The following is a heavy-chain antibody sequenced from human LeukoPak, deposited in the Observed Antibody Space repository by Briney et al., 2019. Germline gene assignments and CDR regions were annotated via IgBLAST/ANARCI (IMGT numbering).Heavy chain of an antibody. D-gene: IGHD1-1*01. CDR3: ATNGTTHAAYYFDF. V-gene: IGHV4-39*07. Sequence: PSETLSLTCTVSGGSISSSSSYWGWIRQPPGKGLEWIGGIYYSGSTYYSPSLKSRVTISVDTSKNQFSLKLNSVTAADTAVYYCATNGTTHAAYYFDFWGQGTLVTVSS. CDR1: GGSISSSSSY. J-gene: IGHJ4*02. CDR2: IYYSGST.